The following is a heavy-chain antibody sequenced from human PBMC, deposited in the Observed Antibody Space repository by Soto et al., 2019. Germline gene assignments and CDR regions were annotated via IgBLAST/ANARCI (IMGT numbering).Heavy chain of an antibody. V-gene: IGHV1-69*02. CDR3: ARAPHYAVWTGRFPVFDI. J-gene: IGHJ3*02. CDR1: GGPFSSYT. D-gene: IGHD3-3*01. CDR2: LIPILGIA. Sequence: QVQLVQSGAEVKKPGSSVKVSCKASGGPFSSYTISWVRQAPGHGLEWRGRLIPILGIANYAQKFQGRVTITADKSTSTAYMELSSLRSEHTAVYYCARAPHYAVWTGRFPVFDILGQGTIVPVSS.